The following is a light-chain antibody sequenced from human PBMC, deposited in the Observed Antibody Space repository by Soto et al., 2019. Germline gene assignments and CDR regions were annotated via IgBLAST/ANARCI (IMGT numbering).Light chain of an antibody. CDR3: CSYGVGYAVWV. CDR1: RSDVGGYNY. CDR2: DVS. V-gene: IGLV2-11*01. Sequence: QSALTQPRSVSGSPGQSVTISCTGTRSDVGGYNYVSWYQQHPDKAPKLMIYDVSERPSGVPHRFSGSKSGNTASLTISGVQAEDEADYYCCSYGVGYAVWVFGGGTKLTVL. J-gene: IGLJ3*02.